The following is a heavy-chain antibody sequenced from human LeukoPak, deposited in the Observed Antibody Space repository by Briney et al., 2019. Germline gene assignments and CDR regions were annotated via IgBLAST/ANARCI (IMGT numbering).Heavy chain of an antibody. D-gene: IGHD3-9*01. V-gene: IGHV4-59*08. J-gene: IGHJ4*02. CDR2: IHYSGNT. CDR1: GASISAYC. Sequence: SETLSLTCSVSGASISAYCWSWIRQPPGKGLEWIGCIHYSGNTNCNPSLESRVTLSVDTSKNQFSLKLSSVTAADTAVYYCARHGRESRYFDWLLYYIDHWGQGALVTVSS. CDR3: ARHGRESRYFDWLLYYIDH.